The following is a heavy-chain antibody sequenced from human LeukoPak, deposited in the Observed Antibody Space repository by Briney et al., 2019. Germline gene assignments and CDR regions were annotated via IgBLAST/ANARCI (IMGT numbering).Heavy chain of an antibody. CDR3: ARDRYYYAR. D-gene: IGHD3-10*01. V-gene: IGHV4-34*01. CDR1: GGSFSSYY. Sequence: PSETLSLTCAVYGGSFSSYYWSWIRQSPGKGLEWIGNINHRGSTNYNPSLKSRVTMSVDTSKNQFSLKLSSVTAADTAVYYCARDRYYYARWGQGTLVTVSS. CDR2: INHRGST. J-gene: IGHJ4*02.